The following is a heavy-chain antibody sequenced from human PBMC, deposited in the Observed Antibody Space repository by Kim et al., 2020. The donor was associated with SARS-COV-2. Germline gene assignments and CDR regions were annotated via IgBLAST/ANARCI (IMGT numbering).Heavy chain of an antibody. CDR1: GFSFNIYD. Sequence: GGSLRLSCAASGFSFNIYDLHWVRQAPGKGLEWVAVISYDGTTKSYAKSVKGRFTISRDSSRGMLYLEMNSLRGEDTAVYYCARVKTLCCKTTYCSSCNYYGMDVWGQGTTVTVS. J-gene: IGHJ6*02. CDR2: ISYDGTTK. D-gene: IGHD2-21*01. CDR3: ARVKTLCCKTTYCSSCNYYGMDV. V-gene: IGHV3-30*04.